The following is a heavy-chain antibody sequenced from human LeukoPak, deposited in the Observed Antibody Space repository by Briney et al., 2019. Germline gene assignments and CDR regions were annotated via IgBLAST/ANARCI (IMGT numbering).Heavy chain of an antibody. D-gene: IGHD6-6*01. CDR2: INHSGST. Sequence: PSETLSLTCAVYGGSFSGYYWSWIRQPPGKGLECIGEINHSGSTNYNPSLKSRVTISVDTSKNQFSLKLSSVTAADTAVYYCARILSGSSSSRWGQGTLVTVPS. V-gene: IGHV4-34*01. CDR3: ARILSGSSSSR. CDR1: GGSFSGYY. J-gene: IGHJ4*02.